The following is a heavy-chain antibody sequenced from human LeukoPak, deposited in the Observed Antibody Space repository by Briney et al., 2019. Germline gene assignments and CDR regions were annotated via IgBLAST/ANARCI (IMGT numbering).Heavy chain of an antibody. Sequence: GGSLRLSCAVSGISFSTYWMSWVRQAPGKGLEWVAYIRPDGRSTFYLDAVEGRFTISRDNSKNTLFLQMSNLRHEDTALYYCTTSLLDHWGQGALVPVSS. CDR3: TTSLLDH. V-gene: IGHV3-30*02. CDR1: GISFSTYW. D-gene: IGHD1-1*01. CDR2: IRPDGRST. J-gene: IGHJ5*02.